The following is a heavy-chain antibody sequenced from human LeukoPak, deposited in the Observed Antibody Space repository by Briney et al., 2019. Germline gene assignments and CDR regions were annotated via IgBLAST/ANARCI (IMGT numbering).Heavy chain of an antibody. Sequence: ASVKVSCKASGYTFTSYYMHWVRQAPGQGLEWMGIINPSGGSTSYAQKFQGRVTMTRDTSTSTVYMELSSLRSEDTAVYYCARXVTYDSSGYYXDAFDIWGQXTMVTXSS. CDR3: ARXVTYDSSGYYXDAFDI. J-gene: IGHJ3*02. V-gene: IGHV1-46*01. CDR1: GYTFTSYY. CDR2: INPSGGST. D-gene: IGHD3-22*01.